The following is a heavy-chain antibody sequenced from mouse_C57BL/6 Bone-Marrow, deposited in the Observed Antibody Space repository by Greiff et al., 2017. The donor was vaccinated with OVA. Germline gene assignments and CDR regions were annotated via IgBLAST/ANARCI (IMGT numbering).Heavy chain of an antibody. CDR1: GFTFSNYW. V-gene: IGHV6-3*01. CDR2: IRLKSDNYAT. Sequence: EVKLEESGGGLVQPGGSMKLSCVASGFTFSNYWMNWVRQSPEKGLEWVAQIRLKSDNYATHYAESVKGRFTISRDDSKSSVYLQMNNLRAEDTGIDYCTGVWYYFDYWGQGTTLTVSS. J-gene: IGHJ2*01. CDR3: TGVWYYFDY. D-gene: IGHD2-10*02.